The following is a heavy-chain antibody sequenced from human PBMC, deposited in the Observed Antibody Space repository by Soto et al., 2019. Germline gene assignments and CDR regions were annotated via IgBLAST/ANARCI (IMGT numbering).Heavy chain of an antibody. CDR2: INAGNGNT. V-gene: IGHV1-3*01. D-gene: IGHD6-13*01. CDR1: GYTFTSYA. J-gene: IGHJ4*02. CDR3: AKDRARRVNAFDY. Sequence: ASVKVSCKASGYTFTSYAMHWVRQAPGQRLEWMGWINAGNGNTKYSQKFQGRVTITRDTSASTAYMELSSLRSEDTAVYYCAKDRARRVNAFDYWGQGTPVTVSS.